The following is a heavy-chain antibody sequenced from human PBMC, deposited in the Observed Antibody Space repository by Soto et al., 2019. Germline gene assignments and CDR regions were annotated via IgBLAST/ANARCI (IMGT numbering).Heavy chain of an antibody. CDR1: GGSISSYY. J-gene: IGHJ4*02. D-gene: IGHD3-22*01. Sequence: SETLSLTCTVSGGSISSYYWSWIRQPPGKGLEWIGDIYYSGSTNYIPSLKSRVTISLDTSKNQFSLKLSSVTAADTAVYYCARVSSGYYSNFDYWGQGTLVTVS. CDR3: ARVSSGYYSNFDY. CDR2: IYYSGST. V-gene: IGHV4-59*01.